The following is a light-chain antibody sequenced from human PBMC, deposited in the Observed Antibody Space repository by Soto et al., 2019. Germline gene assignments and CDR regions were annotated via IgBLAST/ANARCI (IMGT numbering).Light chain of an antibody. CDR1: QTMSSW. CDR2: KAS. J-gene: IGKJ1*01. V-gene: IGKV1-5*03. Sequence: IHMTPSPSTLSVSLRHSFTITFRDSQTMSSWLAWYQQKSGKAPKLLIYKASTLKSGVPSRFSGSGSGTEFTLTISSLQPEDFAIYYCQQRSNWPPMFGQGTKVDI. CDR3: QQRSNWPPM.